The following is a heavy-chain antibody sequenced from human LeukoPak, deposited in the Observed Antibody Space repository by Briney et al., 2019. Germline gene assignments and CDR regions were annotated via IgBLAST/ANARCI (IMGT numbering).Heavy chain of an antibody. CDR3: ARVETYYYDSSGYYYGTVFDY. Sequence: ASVKVSCKASGYTFTSYGISWVRQAPGQGLEWMGWISAYNGNTNYAQKLQGRVTMTTDTSTSTAYMELRSLRSDDTAVYYCARVETYYYDSSGYYYGTVFDYWGQGTLVTVSS. CDR2: ISAYNGNT. V-gene: IGHV1-18*01. J-gene: IGHJ4*02. D-gene: IGHD3-22*01. CDR1: GYTFTSYG.